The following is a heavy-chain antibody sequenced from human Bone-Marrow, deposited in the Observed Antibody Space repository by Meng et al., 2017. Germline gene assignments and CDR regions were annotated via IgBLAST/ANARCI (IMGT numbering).Heavy chain of an antibody. J-gene: IGHJ6*02. CDR1: GFTVSSNY. CDR2: IYSGGST. D-gene: IGHD6-19*01. V-gene: IGHV3-53*01. CDR3: ARARAVAGTRRGNYYYYGMDV. Sequence: GGSLRLSCAASGFTVSSNYMSWVRQAPGKGLEWVSVIYSGGSTYYADSVKGRFTISRDNSKNTLYLQMNSLRAEDTAVYYCARARAVAGTRRGNYYYYGMDVWGQGTTVTVSS.